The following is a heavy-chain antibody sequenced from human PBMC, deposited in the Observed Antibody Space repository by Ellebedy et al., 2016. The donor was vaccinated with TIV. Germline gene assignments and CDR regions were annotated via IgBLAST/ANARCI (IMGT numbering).Heavy chain of an antibody. CDR2: ISAYKGNT. V-gene: IGHV1-18*04. CDR3: ARESVVTTALLDL. Sequence: AASVKVSCKAPADTFTTYGISWVRQAPGQGLEWMGWISAYKGNTNYAQNLQGRVTMTADTSTSTVFMELRSLTSDDTAVYYCARESVVTTALLDLWGQGTLVTVSS. CDR1: ADTFTTYG. J-gene: IGHJ5*02. D-gene: IGHD4-17*01.